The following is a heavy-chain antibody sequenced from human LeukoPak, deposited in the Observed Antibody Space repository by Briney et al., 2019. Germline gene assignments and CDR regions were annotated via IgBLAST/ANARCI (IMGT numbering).Heavy chain of an antibody. CDR3: ARGSGSSKGGFDY. CDR1: GGSISAYY. J-gene: IGHJ4*02. CDR2: IYYSGST. Sequence: SETLSLTCTVSGGSISAYYWSWIRQPPGKGLEWIGYIYYSGSTNYNPSLKSRVTISVDTSKNQFSLKLSSVTAADTAVYYCARGSGSSKGGFDYWGQGTLVTVSS. D-gene: IGHD1-26*01. V-gene: IGHV4-59*01.